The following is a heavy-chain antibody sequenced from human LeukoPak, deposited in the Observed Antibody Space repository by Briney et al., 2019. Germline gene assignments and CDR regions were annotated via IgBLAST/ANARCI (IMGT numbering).Heavy chain of an antibody. D-gene: IGHD5-12*01. J-gene: IGHJ4*02. CDR2: ISAYNGNT. V-gene: IGHV1-18*01. Sequence: APVKVSCKASGYIFTNYAISWVRQAPGQGLEWVGWISAYNGNTNYAQKLQGRVTMTTDTSTSTAYMDLRSLRSDDTAVYYCARVRNSGFRYVDSWGQGTLVTVSS. CDR1: GYIFTNYA. CDR3: ARVRNSGFRYVDS.